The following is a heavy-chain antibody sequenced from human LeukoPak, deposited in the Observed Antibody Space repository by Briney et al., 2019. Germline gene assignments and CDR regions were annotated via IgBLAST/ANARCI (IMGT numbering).Heavy chain of an antibody. Sequence: TASETLSLTCTGSGGTVSSYYWSWLRQPPGKGLEWMGNIKYSGRNNYKPSLKSRVTISVDSSKNQFSLKLSSMAAEDTAGYYCAIVLLSYDFCSGYYTHDAFDICGQGTMVTVSS. CDR3: AIVLLSYDFCSGYYTHDAFDI. V-gene: IGHV4-59*02. D-gene: IGHD3-3*01. CDR1: GGTVSSYY. J-gene: IGHJ3*02. CDR2: IKYSGRN.